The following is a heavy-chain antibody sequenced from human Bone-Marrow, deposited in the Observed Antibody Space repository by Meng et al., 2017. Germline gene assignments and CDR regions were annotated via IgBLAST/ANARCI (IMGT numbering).Heavy chain of an antibody. Sequence: GQVVESGGGVVQPGRSLRLSCAASGFTFSNFGMHWVRQGPGKGLEWVSSISSSSSYIYYADSVKGRFTISRDNAKNSLYLQMNSLRAEDTAVYYCARDARFGELVCDYWGQGTLVTVSS. V-gene: IGHV3-21*01. D-gene: IGHD3-10*01. CDR3: ARDARFGELVCDY. CDR1: GFTFSNFG. CDR2: ISSSSSYI. J-gene: IGHJ4*02.